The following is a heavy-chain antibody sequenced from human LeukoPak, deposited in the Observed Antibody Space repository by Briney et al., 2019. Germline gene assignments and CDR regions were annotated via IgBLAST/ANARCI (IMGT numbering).Heavy chain of an antibody. CDR2: IYYGGST. V-gene: IGHV4-59*08. J-gene: IGHJ4*02. Sequence: SETLSLTCTVSGGSISSYYWNWIRQPPGKGLEWIGYIYYGGSTNYNPSLKSRLTISVDTSKNQFSLKLSSVTAADTAVYYCARGDYIGRFDYWGQGTLVTVSS. D-gene: IGHD4-17*01. CDR1: GGSISSYY. CDR3: ARGDYIGRFDY.